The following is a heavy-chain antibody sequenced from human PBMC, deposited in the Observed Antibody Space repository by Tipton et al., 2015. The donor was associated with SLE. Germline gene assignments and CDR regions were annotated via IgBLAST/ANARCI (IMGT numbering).Heavy chain of an antibody. CDR3: ARGFYDSSGRWFDP. Sequence: LRLSCTVSGGSISSYYWSWIRQPPGKGLEWIGYIYTSGSTNYNPSLKSRVTISVDTSKNQFSLKLSSVTAADTAVYYCARGFYDSSGRWFDPWGQGTLVTVSS. CDR2: IYTSGST. D-gene: IGHD3-22*01. CDR1: GGSISSYY. V-gene: IGHV4-4*09. J-gene: IGHJ5*02.